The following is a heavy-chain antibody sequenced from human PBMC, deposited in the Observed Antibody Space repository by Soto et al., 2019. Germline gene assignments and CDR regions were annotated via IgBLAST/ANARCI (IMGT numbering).Heavy chain of an antibody. Sequence: PSETLSLTCTVSGGSISSYYWSWIRQPPGKGLEWIGYIYYSGSTNYNPSLKSRVTISVDTSKNQFSLKLSSVTAADTAVYYCARRGRPAAFDYWGQGTLVTVSS. D-gene: IGHD2-2*01. CDR1: GGSISSYY. J-gene: IGHJ4*02. CDR3: ARRGRPAAFDY. V-gene: IGHV4-59*08. CDR2: IYYSGST.